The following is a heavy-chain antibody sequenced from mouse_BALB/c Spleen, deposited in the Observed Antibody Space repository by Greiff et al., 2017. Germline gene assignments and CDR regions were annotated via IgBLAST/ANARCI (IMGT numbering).Heavy chain of an antibody. CDR1: GFTFTDYY. D-gene: IGHD2-3*01. CDR3: ARDKGWLQDYYAMDY. CDR2: IRNKANGYTT. Sequence: EVKLMESGGGLVQPGGSLRLSCATSGFTFTDYYMSWVRQPPGKALEWLGFIRNKANGYTTEYSASVKGRFTISRDNSQSILYLRMNTLRAEDSATYYCARDKGWLQDYYAMDYWGQGTSVTVSS. J-gene: IGHJ4*01. V-gene: IGHV7-3*02.